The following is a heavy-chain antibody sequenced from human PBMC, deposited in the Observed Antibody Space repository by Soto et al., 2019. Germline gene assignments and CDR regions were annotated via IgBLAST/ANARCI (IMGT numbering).Heavy chain of an antibody. D-gene: IGHD6-13*01. Sequence: AAVKCSFKDSGYTFTGYYMHWVRQAPGQVLECMGWINPNSGGTNYAQKFQGWVTMTRDTSISTVYMELSRLRSDDTAVYYCARAKTYSSSWYYYYGMDVWGQGTTVTVSS. CDR1: GYTFTGYY. CDR2: INPNSGGT. V-gene: IGHV1-2*04. CDR3: ARAKTYSSSWYYYYGMDV. J-gene: IGHJ6*02.